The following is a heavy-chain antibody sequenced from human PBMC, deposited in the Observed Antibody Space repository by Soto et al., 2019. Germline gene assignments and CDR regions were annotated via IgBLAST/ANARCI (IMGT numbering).Heavy chain of an antibody. CDR1: GGSISSGGYY. V-gene: IGHV4-31*03. Sequence: SETLSLTCTVSGGSISSGGYYWSWIRQHPGKGLEWIGNIYYSGSTDYNPSLKSRVTISVDTSKNQFSLKLTSVTAADTAVYYCARDDGQLAIDSWGQGTLVTVSS. J-gene: IGHJ4*02. CDR2: IYYSGST. D-gene: IGHD6-6*01. CDR3: ARDDGQLAIDS.